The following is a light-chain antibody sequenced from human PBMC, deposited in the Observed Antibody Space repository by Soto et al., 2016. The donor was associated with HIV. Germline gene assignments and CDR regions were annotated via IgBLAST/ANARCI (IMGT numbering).Light chain of an antibody. V-gene: IGLV3-21*03. CDR2: DDS. CDR3: QVWHSGRDNYV. Sequence: SYELTQPPSVSVAPGKTARITCGGNNIGTKSVHWYQQKPGQAPVLVVYDDSDWPSGIPERFSGSNSGSAATLTISRVEAGDEADYYCQVWHSGRDNYVFGTWDQGHRP. CDR1: NIGTKS. J-gene: IGLJ1*01.